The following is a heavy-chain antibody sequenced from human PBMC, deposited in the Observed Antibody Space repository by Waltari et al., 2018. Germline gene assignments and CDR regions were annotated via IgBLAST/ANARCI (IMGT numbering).Heavy chain of an antibody. CDR1: GFTFSSYA. CDR3: AREGTSHAFDI. D-gene: IGHD3-10*01. CDR2: ISYDGSNK. V-gene: IGHV3-30*01. J-gene: IGHJ3*02. Sequence: QVQLVESGGGVVQPGRSLRLSCAASGFTFSSYALHWLRQAPGKGLEWVAVISYDGSNKYYADSVKGRFTISRDNSKNTLYLQMNSLRAEDTAVYYCAREGTSHAFDIWGQGTMVTVSS.